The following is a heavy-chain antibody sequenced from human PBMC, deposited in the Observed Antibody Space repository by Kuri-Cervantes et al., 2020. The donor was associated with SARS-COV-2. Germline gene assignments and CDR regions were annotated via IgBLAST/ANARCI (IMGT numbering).Heavy chain of an antibody. Sequence: GGSLRLSCAASGFTFYNFGMTWVRQAPGKGLEWVSTINGGGDPTFYADSMKGRFTISRDNSKNMLYLQMSSLRAEDTAMYYCAKGTFDIWGQGTMVTVSS. J-gene: IGHJ3*02. CDR3: AKGTFDI. V-gene: IGHV3-23*01. CDR2: INGGGDPT. CDR1: GFTFYNFG.